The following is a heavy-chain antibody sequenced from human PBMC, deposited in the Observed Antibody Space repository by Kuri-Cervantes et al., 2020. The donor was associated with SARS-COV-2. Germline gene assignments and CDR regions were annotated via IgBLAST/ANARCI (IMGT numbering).Heavy chain of an antibody. CDR3: ASTTKSCYDSTQVAY. CDR2: IYYSGST. J-gene: IGHJ4*02. D-gene: IGHD3-22*01. CDR1: GGSISSGGYY. V-gene: IGHV4-31*02. Sequence: SCTVSGGSISSGGYYWSWIRQHPGKGLEWIGYIYYSGSTYYNPSLKSRVTISVDTSKNQFSLKLSSVTAADTAVYYCASTTKSCYDSTQVAYWGQGTLVTVSS.